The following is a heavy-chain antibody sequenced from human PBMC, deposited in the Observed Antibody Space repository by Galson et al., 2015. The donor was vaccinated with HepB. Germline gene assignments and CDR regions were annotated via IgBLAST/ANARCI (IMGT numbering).Heavy chain of an antibody. CDR2: IFFSGGT. CDR3: ARHLRGYCSSPSCHSDY. D-gene: IGHD2-2*01. Sequence: SARPLLPWTRSGGSPCSSSYFLGGVRPPPREGVGGVGGIFFSGGTYYKPSLKSRVTMSVDTSKNQFSLKLSSVTAADMAVYYCARHLRGYCSSPSCHSDYWGQGTLVTVSS. CDR1: GGSPCSSSYF. J-gene: IGHJ4*02. V-gene: IGHV4-39*01.